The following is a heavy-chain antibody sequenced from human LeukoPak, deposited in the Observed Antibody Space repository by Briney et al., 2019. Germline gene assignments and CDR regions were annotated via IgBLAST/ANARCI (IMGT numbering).Heavy chain of an antibody. D-gene: IGHD3-3*01. V-gene: IGHV4-59*01. J-gene: IGHJ4*02. CDR2: IYYSGST. Sequence: SETLSLTCIVSGGSISSYYWSWIRQPPAKGLEWIGYIYYSGSTNYNPSLQSRVTISVDTSKNQFSLKLSAVTAADTAVYYCAIAGVGNSWSGYDYWGQGTLVTVSS. CDR3: AIAGVGNSWSGYDY. CDR1: GGSISSYY.